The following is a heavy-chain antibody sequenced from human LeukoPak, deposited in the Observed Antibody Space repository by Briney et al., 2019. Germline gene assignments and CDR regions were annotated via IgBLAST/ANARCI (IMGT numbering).Heavy chain of an antibody. Sequence: SETLSLTCTVSGYSISSGYYWGWIRQPPGKGLEWIGSIYHSGSTYYNPSLKSRVTTSVDTSKNQFSLKLSSVTAADTAVYYCARSANYRDAFDIWGQGTMVTVSS. CDR1: GYSISSGYY. CDR2: IYHSGST. D-gene: IGHD4/OR15-4a*01. J-gene: IGHJ3*02. CDR3: ARSANYRDAFDI. V-gene: IGHV4-38-2*02.